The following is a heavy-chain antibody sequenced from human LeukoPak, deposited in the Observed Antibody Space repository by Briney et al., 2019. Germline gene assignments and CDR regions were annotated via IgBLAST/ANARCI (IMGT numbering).Heavy chain of an antibody. CDR2: VSTDSTYT. CDR1: GFTFSDYY. CDR3: ARDSGWYSGPYYFDY. D-gene: IGHD6-19*01. V-gene: IGHV3-11*06. J-gene: IGHJ4*02. Sequence: GGSLRLSCTASGFTFSDYYMTWIRQAPGKGLEWLSYVSTDSTYTNYADSVKGRFTISRDNSKNTLYLQMNSLRAEDTAVYYCARDSGWYSGPYYFDYWGQGTLVTVSS.